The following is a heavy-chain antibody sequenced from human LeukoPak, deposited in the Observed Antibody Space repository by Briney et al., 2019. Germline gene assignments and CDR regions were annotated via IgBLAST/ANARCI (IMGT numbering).Heavy chain of an antibody. CDR2: IIPILGIA. J-gene: IGHJ5*02. Sequence: KVSCKASGGTFSSYAISWVRQAPGQGLEWMGRIIPILGIANYAQKFQGRVTITADKSTSTAYMELSSLRSEDTAVYYCAGALVTTVTTYNWFDPWGQGTLVTVSS. CDR1: GGTFSSYA. D-gene: IGHD4-17*01. CDR3: AGALVTTVTTYNWFDP. V-gene: IGHV1-69*04.